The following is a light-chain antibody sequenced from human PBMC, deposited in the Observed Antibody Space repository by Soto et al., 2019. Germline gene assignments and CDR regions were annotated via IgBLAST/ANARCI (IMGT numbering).Light chain of an antibody. CDR3: LQYNSYPFT. CDR1: QSVSSA. Sequence: DIQMTQSPSTLSASVGDRVTVTFRASQSVSSALAWYQQKPGKAPKLLMYKASSLESGVPSKFSGSGSGAEFTLTISSLQPDDFATYYCLQYNSYPFTFGGGTKVDIK. V-gene: IGKV1-5*03. CDR2: KAS. J-gene: IGKJ4*01.